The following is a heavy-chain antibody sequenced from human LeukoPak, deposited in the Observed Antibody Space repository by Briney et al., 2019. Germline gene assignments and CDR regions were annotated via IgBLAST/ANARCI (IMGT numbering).Heavy chain of an antibody. CDR1: GGSFSGYY. D-gene: IGHD4-11*01. CDR3: ARASPYSYDAFDI. J-gene: IGHJ3*02. CDR2: IYHSGST. Sequence: SETLSLTCAVYGGSFSGYYWSWIRQPPGKGLEWIGYIYHSGSTYYNPSLKSRVTISVDRSKNQFSLKLSSVTAADTAVYYCARASPYSYDAFDIWGQGTMVTVSS. V-gene: IGHV4-34*01.